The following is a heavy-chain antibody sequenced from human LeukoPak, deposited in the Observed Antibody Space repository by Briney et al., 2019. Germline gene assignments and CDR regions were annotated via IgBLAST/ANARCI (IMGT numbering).Heavy chain of an antibody. Sequence: GGSLRLSCAASGFSFGSYSMNWVRQAPGKGLEWVSSISGSTSYIYYADSVKGRFTISRDNAKNSLYLQMNSLRAEDTAVYYCAPLRYFREGYWGQGTLVTVSS. CDR2: ISGSTSYI. J-gene: IGHJ4*02. V-gene: IGHV3-21*01. CDR1: GFSFGSYS. CDR3: APLRYFREGY. D-gene: IGHD3-9*01.